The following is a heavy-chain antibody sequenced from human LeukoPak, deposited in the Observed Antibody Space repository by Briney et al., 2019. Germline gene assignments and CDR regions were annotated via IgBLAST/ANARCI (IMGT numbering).Heavy chain of an antibody. J-gene: IGHJ6*03. Sequence: GGSLRLSCAASGFTFSSYWMSWVRQAPGKGLEWVAVISYDGSNKYYADSVKGRFTISRDNSKNTLYLQMNSLRAEDTAVYYCARDNYGDFLFYYYYMDVWGKGTTVTVSS. V-gene: IGHV3-30*03. CDR1: GFTFSSYW. CDR3: ARDNYGDFLFYYYYMDV. CDR2: ISYDGSNK. D-gene: IGHD4-17*01.